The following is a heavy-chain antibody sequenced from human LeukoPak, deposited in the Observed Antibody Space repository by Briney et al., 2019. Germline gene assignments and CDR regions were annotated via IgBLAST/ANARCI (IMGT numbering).Heavy chain of an antibody. D-gene: IGHD5-24*01. Sequence: GGSLRLSCAASGFTFSSYAMSWVRQAPGKGLEWVSAISGSGGSTYYADSVKGRFTISRDNSKNTLYLQMNSLRAEDTAVYYCARITYGQRANFDYWGQGTLVTVSS. V-gene: IGHV3-23*01. CDR2: ISGSGGST. J-gene: IGHJ4*02. CDR1: GFTFSSYA. CDR3: ARITYGQRANFDY.